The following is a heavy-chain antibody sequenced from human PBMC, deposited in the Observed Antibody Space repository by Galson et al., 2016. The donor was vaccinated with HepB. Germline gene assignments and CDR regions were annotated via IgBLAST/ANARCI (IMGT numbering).Heavy chain of an antibody. CDR2: LSPSTKYT. Sequence: SLRLSCAASGFTFTDYYMAWIRQAPGKGLEWLSYLSPSTKYTNSADSVKGRFTISRDNAKNSVYLQMNRLRAEDTAVYYCARDPGGYGFIDYWGQGTLVTVSS. V-gene: IGHV3-11*06. J-gene: IGHJ4*02. D-gene: IGHD5-12*01. CDR3: ARDPGGYGFIDY. CDR1: GFTFTDYY.